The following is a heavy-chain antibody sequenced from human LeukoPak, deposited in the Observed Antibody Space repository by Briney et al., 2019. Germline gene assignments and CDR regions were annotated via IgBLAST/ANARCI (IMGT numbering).Heavy chain of an antibody. Sequence: GGSLRLSCSASGFSFSSNAMSWVRQAPGKGLEWVSVIYSGGRTYYADSVKGRFTISRDNSKNTLYLQMNSLRAEDTAVYYCARSDCSGGSCYPGGFDYWGQGTLVTVSS. V-gene: IGHV3-53*01. CDR3: ARSDCSGGSCYPGGFDY. CDR2: IYSGGRT. D-gene: IGHD2-15*01. J-gene: IGHJ4*02. CDR1: GFSFSSNA.